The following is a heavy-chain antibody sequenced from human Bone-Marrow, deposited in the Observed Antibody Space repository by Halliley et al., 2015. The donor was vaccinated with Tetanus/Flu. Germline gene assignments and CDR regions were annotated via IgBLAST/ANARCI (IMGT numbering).Heavy chain of an antibody. CDR2: IYPGDSDT. CDR1: GYSFTTYW. CDR3: AALIAASHFTDY. D-gene: IGHD6-13*01. V-gene: IGHV5-51*01. Sequence: VQLVQSGAEVKKPGESLKISCKGSGYSFTTYWIGWVRQVPGKGLELMGIIYPGDSDTRYSPSFQGQVIISADKSVSTAYLQWSPLKASDTAVYYCAALIAASHFTDYWGQGTLVPVSS. J-gene: IGHJ4*02.